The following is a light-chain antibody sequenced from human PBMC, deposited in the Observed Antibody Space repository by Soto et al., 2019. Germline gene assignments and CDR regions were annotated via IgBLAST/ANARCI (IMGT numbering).Light chain of an antibody. CDR1: SSNIGAGYD. V-gene: IGLV1-40*01. CDR2: GNI. Sequence: QSVLTQPPSVSGAAGERVTISCTGSSSNIGAGYDVHWYQQLPGTAPKLLIYGNINRPSGVPDRFSGSKSGTSASLAITGLQAEDEADYYCQSYASSLSGFVVFGGGTKLTV. CDR3: QSYASSLSGFVV. J-gene: IGLJ2*01.